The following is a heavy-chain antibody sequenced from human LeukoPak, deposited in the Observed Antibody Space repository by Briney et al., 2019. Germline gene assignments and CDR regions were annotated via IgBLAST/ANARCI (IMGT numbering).Heavy chain of an antibody. CDR3: ARFSPRAMGNYLDF. D-gene: IGHD7-27*01. CDR2: VDHSGNT. Sequence: SETLSLTCAVYGGSFSGYYWSWIRQPPGKGLEWIGEVDHSGNTKYNPSLKSRVTISVDTSKNQFSLKLRSVTAADTAVYYCARFSPRAMGNYLDFWGQGTLVTVSS. CDR1: GGSFSGYY. V-gene: IGHV4-34*01. J-gene: IGHJ4*02.